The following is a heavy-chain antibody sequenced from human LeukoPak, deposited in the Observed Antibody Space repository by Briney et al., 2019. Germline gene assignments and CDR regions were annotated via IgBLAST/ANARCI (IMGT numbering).Heavy chain of an antibody. CDR1: GGTFSSYT. Sequence: ASVKVSCKASGGTFSSYTISWVRQAPGQGLEWMGRIIPFLGIANYAQKFQGRVTITADKSTSTAYMELSSLRSEDTAVYYCALTTVVTRIDYWGQGTLVTVSS. J-gene: IGHJ4*02. CDR2: IIPFLGIA. V-gene: IGHV1-69*02. D-gene: IGHD4-23*01. CDR3: ALTTVVTRIDY.